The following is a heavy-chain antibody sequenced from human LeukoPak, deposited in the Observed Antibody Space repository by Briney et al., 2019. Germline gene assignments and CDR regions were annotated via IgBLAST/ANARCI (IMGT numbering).Heavy chain of an antibody. CDR1: GFTFNNYA. J-gene: IGHJ4*02. V-gene: IGHV3-23*01. CDR2: ISGSGGST. D-gene: IGHD3-10*01. Sequence: QPGGSLGLSCAASGFTFNNYAMSWVRQAPGKRLEWVSAISGSGGSTNYVDSVKGRFTISRDNSKNTLYLQMNSLRAEDTALYYCAKVTYGSGTYGAFDSWGQGTLVTVSS. CDR3: AKVTYGSGTYGAFDS.